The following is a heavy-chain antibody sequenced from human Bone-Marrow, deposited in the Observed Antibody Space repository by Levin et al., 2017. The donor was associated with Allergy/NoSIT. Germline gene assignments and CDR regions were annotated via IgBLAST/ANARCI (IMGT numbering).Heavy chain of an antibody. V-gene: IGHV3-23*01. CDR3: ARGSCIAARPDYFDF. Sequence: PGGSLRLSCAASGFTFDNYAMPWVRQAPGKGLEWVSTISGTGRGTSYADSVKGRFTLSRDNSNNTLFLQMNSLRVEDTAVYYCARGSCIAARPDYFDFWGQGTLVTVSS. CDR2: ISGTGRGT. D-gene: IGHD6-6*01. CDR1: GFTFDNYA. J-gene: IGHJ4*02.